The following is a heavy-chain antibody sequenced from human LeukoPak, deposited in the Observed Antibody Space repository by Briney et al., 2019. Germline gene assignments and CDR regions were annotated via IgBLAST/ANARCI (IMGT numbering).Heavy chain of an antibody. V-gene: IGHV3-30*02. J-gene: IGHJ4*02. CDR3: AKDRRRANDIVVVPAAKGVDY. CDR1: GFTFSSYG. Sequence: GGSLRLSCAASGFTFSSYGMHWVRQAPGKGLEWVAFIRYDGSNKYYADSVKGRFTISRDNSKNTLCLQMNSLRAEDTAVYYCAKDRRRANDIVVVPAAKGVDYWGQGTLVTVSS. CDR2: IRYDGSNK. D-gene: IGHD2-2*01.